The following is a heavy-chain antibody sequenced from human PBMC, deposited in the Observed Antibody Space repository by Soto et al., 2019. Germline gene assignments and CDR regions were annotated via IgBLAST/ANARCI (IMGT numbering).Heavy chain of an antibody. V-gene: IGHV1-69*12. Sequence: QVQLEQSGAEVKKPGSSVKVSCKASGGTFSNSAISWVRQVPGQGLEWMGGIMPIFRTPDYEQKFQGRVTVTADESTSKAYMELSGLRPDDTAVYYCGRDKDRLQLGGNYYYILDVWGQGTTVTVSS. CDR1: GGTFSNSA. CDR2: IMPIFRTP. CDR3: GRDKDRLQLGGNYYYILDV. J-gene: IGHJ6*02. D-gene: IGHD5-12*01.